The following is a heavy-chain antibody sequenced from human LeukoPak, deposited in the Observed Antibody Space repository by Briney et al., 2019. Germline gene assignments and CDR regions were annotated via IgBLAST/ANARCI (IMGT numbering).Heavy chain of an antibody. CDR1: GYTFTGYY. D-gene: IGHD6-13*01. CDR2: ISPNSGGT. V-gene: IGHV1-2*02. Sequence: ASVKVSCKASGYTFTGYYMHWVRQAPGQGLEWMGWISPNSGGTNYAQKFQGRVTMTRDTSISTAYKELSRLRSDDTAVYYCARVVKSPGYSSSWYSYWGQGTLVTVSS. CDR3: ARVVKSPGYSSSWYSY. J-gene: IGHJ4*02.